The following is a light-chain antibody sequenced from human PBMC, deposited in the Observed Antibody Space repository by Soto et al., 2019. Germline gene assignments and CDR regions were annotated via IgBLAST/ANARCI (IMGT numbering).Light chain of an antibody. CDR1: QTISSNY. J-gene: IGKJ5*01. CDR2: GAS. CDR3: QHYGSSLSIT. V-gene: IGKV3-20*01. Sequence: EIVLTQSPGTLSLSPGERATLSCRASQTISSNYLAWYQQKPRQAPRLLIYGASSRATGSPDRFSGSGSETDLTLTISRLEPEDFAVYYCQHYGSSLSITFGQGTRLDIK.